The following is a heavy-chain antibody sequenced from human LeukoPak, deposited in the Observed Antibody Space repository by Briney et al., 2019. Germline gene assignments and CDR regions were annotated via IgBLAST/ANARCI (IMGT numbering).Heavy chain of an antibody. CDR2: IFHSGSA. Sequence: SETLSLTCVESGGSISRGGYSWSWIRQPPGKGLEWIGYIFHSGSAYYHPSLRSRASMSVDTSKNQFSLNLTSVTAADTAVYYCARRYGDYSDFWGQGTLVTVSS. V-gene: IGHV4-30-2*01. CDR3: ARRYGDYSDF. CDR1: GGSISRGGYS. J-gene: IGHJ4*02. D-gene: IGHD4-17*01.